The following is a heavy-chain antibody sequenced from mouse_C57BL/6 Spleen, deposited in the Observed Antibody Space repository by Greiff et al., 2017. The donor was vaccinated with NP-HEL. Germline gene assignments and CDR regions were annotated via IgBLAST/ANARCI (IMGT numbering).Heavy chain of an antibody. CDR1: GFTFSDYY. CDR2: ISNGGGST. Sequence: DVMLVESGGGLVQPGGSLKLSCAASGFTFSDYYMYWVRQTPEKRLEWVAYISNGGGSTYYPDTVKGRFTISRDNAKNTLYLQMSRLKSEDTAMYYCARCYGSSYWYFDVWGTGTTVTVSS. CDR3: ARCYGSSYWYFDV. J-gene: IGHJ1*03. D-gene: IGHD1-1*01. V-gene: IGHV5-12*01.